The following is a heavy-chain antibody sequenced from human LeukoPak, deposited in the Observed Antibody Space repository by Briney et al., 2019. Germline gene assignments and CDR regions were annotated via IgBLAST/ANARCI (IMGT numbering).Heavy chain of an antibody. CDR2: INHSGST. V-gene: IGHV4-34*01. CDR3: AREIAGSFDY. CDR1: GGSFSGYY. J-gene: IGHJ4*02. Sequence: SETLSLTCAVYGGSFSGYYWSWIRQPPGKGLEWIGEINHSGSTNYNPSLKSRVTISVDTSKNRFSLKLSSVTAADTAVYYCAREIAGSFDYWGQGTLATVSS. D-gene: IGHD2-21*01.